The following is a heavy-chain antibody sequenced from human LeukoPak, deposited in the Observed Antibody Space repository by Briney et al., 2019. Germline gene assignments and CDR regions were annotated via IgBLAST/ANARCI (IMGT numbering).Heavy chain of an antibody. V-gene: IGHV3-23*01. J-gene: IGHJ4*02. CDR2: ISGSGGST. Sequence: GGSLRLSCAASGFTFSSYAMSWVRQAPGKGLEWVSGISGSGGSTYYADSVKGRFTISRDNSKNTLYLQMNSLRAEDTAVYCCAKDRGPITDYWGQGTLVTVSS. CDR3: AKDRGPITDY. CDR1: GFTFSSYA. D-gene: IGHD5-12*01.